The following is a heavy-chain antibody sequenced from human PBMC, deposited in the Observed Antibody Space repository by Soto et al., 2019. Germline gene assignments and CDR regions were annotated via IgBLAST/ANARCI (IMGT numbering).Heavy chain of an antibody. CDR1: GGSISSGDYY. CDR2: TYYSGST. D-gene: IGHD2-2*01. Sequence: SEPLSLTCTVSGGSISSGDYYWSWIRQPPGKDLEWIGYTYYSGSTYYNPSLKGRVTISMDTSKNQFSLKLSSVTAADTAVYYCVRETCTSASCPWGWFDPWGQGTLVTVSS. J-gene: IGHJ5*02. CDR3: VRETCTSASCPWGWFDP. V-gene: IGHV4-30-4*01.